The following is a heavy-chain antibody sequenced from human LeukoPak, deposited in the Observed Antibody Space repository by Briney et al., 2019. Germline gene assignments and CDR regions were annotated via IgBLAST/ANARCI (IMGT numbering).Heavy chain of an antibody. V-gene: IGHV3-74*01. Sequence: GGSLRLSCAASGFTLSNSWMHWVRQAPGKGLVWVSRINSDGKTTTYADSVKGRFTISRDNAKNTLYLQMNSLRAEDTAVYYCAKDSIWGGYDSVGSLYYFDYWGQGTLVTVSS. CDR3: AKDSIWGGYDSVGSLYYFDY. D-gene: IGHD5-12*01. CDR1: GFTLSNSW. J-gene: IGHJ4*02. CDR2: INSDGKTT.